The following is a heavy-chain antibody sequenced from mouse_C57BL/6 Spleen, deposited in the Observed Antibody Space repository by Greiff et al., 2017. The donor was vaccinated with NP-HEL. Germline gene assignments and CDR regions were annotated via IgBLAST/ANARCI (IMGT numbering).Heavy chain of an antibody. CDR1: GFTFSSYA. D-gene: IGHD3-2*01. CDR2: ISDGGSYT. CDR3: ARERQIGAMDY. J-gene: IGHJ4*01. V-gene: IGHV5-4*01. Sequence: DVKLVESGGGLVKPGGSLKLSCAASGFTFSSYAMSWVRQTPEKRLEWVATISDGGSYTYYPDNVKGRFTISRDNAKNNLYLQMSHLKSEDTAMYYCARERQIGAMDYWGQGTSVTVSS.